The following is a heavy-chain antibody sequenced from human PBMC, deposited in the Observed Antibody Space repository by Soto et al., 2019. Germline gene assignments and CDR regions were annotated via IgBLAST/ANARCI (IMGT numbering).Heavy chain of an antibody. Sequence: QVQMQEPGPGLVKPSETLSLTCTVSGDSVRNQYWSWIRRPPGRGLEWIGYIYRSGSTKYNPSLKSRLTISVDTSKNQFSLKLSSVTAADTDVYYCASTLDYGNMDVWGKGTTVTVSS. D-gene: IGHD3-16*01. CDR1: GDSVRNQY. V-gene: IGHV4-4*09. CDR2: IYRSGST. J-gene: IGHJ6*03. CDR3: ASTLDYGNMDV.